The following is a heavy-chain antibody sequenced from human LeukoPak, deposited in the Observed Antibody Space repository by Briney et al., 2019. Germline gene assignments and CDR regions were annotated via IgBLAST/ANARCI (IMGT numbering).Heavy chain of an antibody. J-gene: IGHJ4*02. D-gene: IGHD3-22*01. Sequence: PGGSLRLSCAASGFTFSDYYMSWIRQAPGKGLEWVSYISSSGSTIYYADSVKGRFTISRDNAKNSLYLQMNSLRAENTAVYYCARDPDYYDSSGSGYWGQGTLVTVSS. V-gene: IGHV3-11*01. CDR2: ISSSGSTI. CDR1: GFTFSDYY. CDR3: ARDPDYYDSSGSGY.